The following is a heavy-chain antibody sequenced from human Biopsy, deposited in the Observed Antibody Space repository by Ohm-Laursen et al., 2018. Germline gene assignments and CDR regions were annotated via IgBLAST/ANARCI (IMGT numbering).Heavy chain of an antibody. CDR2: IYGSGST. J-gene: IGHJ3*02. CDR1: GDSISSDY. V-gene: IGHV4-4*07. D-gene: IGHD1-26*01. Sequence: GTLSLTCTVSGDSISSDYWTWIRRPAGKGLEWIGRIYGSGSTNYNPSLRGRVTLSVDTSKNQFSLNLRSVTAADTAVYYCARGTGRYYVYGAFDIWGQGTVVTVSS. CDR3: ARGTGRYYVYGAFDI.